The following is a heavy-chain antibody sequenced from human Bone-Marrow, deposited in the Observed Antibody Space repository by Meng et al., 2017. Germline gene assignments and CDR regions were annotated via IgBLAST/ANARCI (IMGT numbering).Heavy chain of an antibody. V-gene: IGHV1-2*06. CDR3: ARVPGYSSGWYYFDY. J-gene: IGHJ4*02. D-gene: IGHD6-19*01. CDR2: INPNSGGT. CDR1: GYTFTGYY. Sequence: VPRVQSGAEVKKPGASVKVPCKASGYTFTGYYMHWVRQAPGQGLEWMGRINPNSGGTNYAQKFQGRVTMTRDTSISTAYMELSRLRSDDTAVYYCARVPGYSSGWYYFDYWGQGTLVTVSS.